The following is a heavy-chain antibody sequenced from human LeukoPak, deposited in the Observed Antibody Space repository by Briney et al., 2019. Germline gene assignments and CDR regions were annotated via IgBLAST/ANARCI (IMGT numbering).Heavy chain of an antibody. CDR1: GYTFTSYG. D-gene: IGHD4-17*01. CDR3: ARDSPVYGDYGVYYYYYMDV. Sequence: GASVKVSCKASGYTFTSYGISWVRQAPGQGLEWMGWISAYNGNTNYAQKLQGRVTMTTDTSTSTAYMELRSLRSDDTAVYYCARDSPVYGDYGVYYYYYMDVWGKGTTLTVSS. J-gene: IGHJ6*03. V-gene: IGHV1-18*01. CDR2: ISAYNGNT.